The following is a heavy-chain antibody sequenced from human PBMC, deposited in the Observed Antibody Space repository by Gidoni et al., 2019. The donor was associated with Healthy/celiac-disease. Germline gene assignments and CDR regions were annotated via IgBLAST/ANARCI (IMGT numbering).Heavy chain of an antibody. V-gene: IGHV1-69*06. D-gene: IGHD3-9*01. CDR3: ATYILTGYYTHPYGMDV. Sequence: QVQLVQSGAEVTKPGSSVKVSCKASGGTFSSYAISWVRQAPGQGLEWMGGIIPIFGTANYAQKFQGRVTITADKSTSTAYMELSSLRSEDTAVYYCATYILTGYYTHPYGMDVWGQGTTVTVSS. J-gene: IGHJ6*02. CDR2: IIPIFGTA. CDR1: GGTFSSYA.